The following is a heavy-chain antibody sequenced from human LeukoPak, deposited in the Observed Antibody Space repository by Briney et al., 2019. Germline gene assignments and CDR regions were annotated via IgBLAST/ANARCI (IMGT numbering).Heavy chain of an antibody. D-gene: IGHD5-18*01. CDR3: ARGKGSYGFSPLFDY. V-gene: IGHV3-21*01. CDR1: GFTFSSYE. CDR2: ISSSSSYI. J-gene: IGHJ4*02. Sequence: GGSLRLSCAASGFTFSSYEMNWVRQAPGKGLDWDSSISSSSSYIYYADSVKGRFTISRDNAKNSLYLQMNSLRAEDTAVYYCARGKGSYGFSPLFDYWGQGTLVTVSS.